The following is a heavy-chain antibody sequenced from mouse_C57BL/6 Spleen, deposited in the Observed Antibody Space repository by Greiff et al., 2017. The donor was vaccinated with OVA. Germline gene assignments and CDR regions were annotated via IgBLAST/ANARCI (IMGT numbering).Heavy chain of an antibody. V-gene: IGHV1-9*01. CDR2: ILPGSGST. D-gene: IGHD5-1*01. CDR1: GYTFTGYW. J-gene: IGHJ2*01. CDR3: ASIGGYLFDY. Sequence: QVQLQQSGAELMKPGASVKLSCKASGYTFTGYWIEWVKQRPGHGLEWIGEILPGSGSTTYNEKFKGKATFTADTSSNTAYMQLSSLTTEDSAIYYSASIGGYLFDYWGQGTTLTVSS.